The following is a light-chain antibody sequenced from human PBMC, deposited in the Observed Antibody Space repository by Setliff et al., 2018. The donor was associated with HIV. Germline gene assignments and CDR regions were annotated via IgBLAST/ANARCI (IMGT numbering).Light chain of an antibody. CDR3: QQYDNFPYT. J-gene: IGKJ5*01. CDR2: DAS. V-gene: IGKV1-33*01. Sequence: DIQMTQSPPSLSASVGDRVTITCQASQDISNYLNWYQQKPGKAPKLLIYDASNLETGVPSKFSGSGSGTDFTFTISSLQPEDIATYYCQQYDNFPYTFGQGTRLEIK. CDR1: QDISNY.